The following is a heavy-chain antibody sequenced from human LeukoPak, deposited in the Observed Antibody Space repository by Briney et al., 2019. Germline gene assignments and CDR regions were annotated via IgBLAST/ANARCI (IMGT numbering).Heavy chain of an antibody. J-gene: IGHJ4*02. D-gene: IGHD2-2*01. Sequence: GGSLRLSCAASGFIVSNNYMSWVRQAPGKGLEWVAFIRYDGSNKYYADSVKGRFTISRDNSKNTLYLQMNSLRAEDTAVYYCAKDTLGYCSSTSCYPFDYWGQGTLVTVSS. CDR1: GFIVSNNY. V-gene: IGHV3-30*02. CDR3: AKDTLGYCSSTSCYPFDY. CDR2: IRYDGSNK.